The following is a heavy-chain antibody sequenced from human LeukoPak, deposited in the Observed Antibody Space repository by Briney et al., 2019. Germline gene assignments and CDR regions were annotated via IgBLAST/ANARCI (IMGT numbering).Heavy chain of an antibody. J-gene: IGHJ4*02. Sequence: PRGSLSLSCAASGFTFDDYAMHWVRQAPGKGLEWVSGISWNSGSIGYADSVKGRFTISRDNAKNSLYLQMNSLRAEDTALYYCAKGDYGDFLFDYWGQGALVTVSS. V-gene: IGHV3-9*01. CDR1: GFTFDDYA. D-gene: IGHD4-17*01. CDR2: ISWNSGSI. CDR3: AKGDYGDFLFDY.